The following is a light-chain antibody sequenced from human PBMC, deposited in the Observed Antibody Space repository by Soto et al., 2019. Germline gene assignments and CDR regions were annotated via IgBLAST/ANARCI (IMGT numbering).Light chain of an antibody. CDR3: QQSYSTPPWT. CDR1: QIISSY. CDR2: AAS. J-gene: IGKJ1*01. V-gene: IGKV1-39*01. Sequence: DIHMTQSPSSLSASVLDRVTITCXSSQIISSYLNWYQQKPGKAPKLLIYAASSLQSGVPSRFSGSGSGTDFTLTISSLQPEDFATYYCQQSYSTPPWTFGQGTKVDI.